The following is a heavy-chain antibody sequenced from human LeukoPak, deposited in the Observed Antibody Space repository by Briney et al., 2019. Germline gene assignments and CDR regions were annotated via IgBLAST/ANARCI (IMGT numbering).Heavy chain of an antibody. V-gene: IGHV3-30-3*01. J-gene: IGHJ3*02. D-gene: IGHD3-10*01. CDR1: GFTFSSYA. CDR3: AKDIGTEGRGAFDI. Sequence: GGSLRLSCAASGFTFSSYAMHWVRQAPGKGLEWVAVISYDGSNKYYADSVKGRFTISRDNSKNTLYLQMNSLRAEDTAVYYCAKDIGTEGRGAFDIWGQGTMVTVSS. CDR2: ISYDGSNK.